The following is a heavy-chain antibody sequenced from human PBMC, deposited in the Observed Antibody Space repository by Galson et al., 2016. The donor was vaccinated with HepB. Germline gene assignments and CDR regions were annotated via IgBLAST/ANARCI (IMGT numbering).Heavy chain of an antibody. CDR3: ARDKVHDFPALFPSHYYGMDV. V-gene: IGHV1-18*04. J-gene: IGHJ6*02. D-gene: IGHD3-3*01. Sequence: SVKVSCKAYGYSFTYYGISWVRQAPGQGLEWMGWISAYNGNTNYVQKLQGRVTMTTDTSTSTAYMELRSLRSDDTAVHYCARDKVHDFPALFPSHYYGMDVWGLGTTVTVSS. CDR1: GYSFTYYG. CDR2: ISAYNGNT.